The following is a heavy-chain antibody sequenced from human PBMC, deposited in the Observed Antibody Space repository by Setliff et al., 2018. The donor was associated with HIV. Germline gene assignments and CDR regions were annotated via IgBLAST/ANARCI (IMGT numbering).Heavy chain of an antibody. CDR2: IIPIFGTT. CDR3: ARDPSIAVAGAAV. D-gene: IGHD6-19*01. CDR1: GYTFTHYW. J-gene: IGHJ6*02. V-gene: IGHV1-69*01. Sequence: KISCKASGYTFTHYWIGWVRQMPGKGLEWMGGIIPIFGTTNYAQKFQGRVTITADEWTSTAYMELSSLRSEDTAVYYCARDPSIAVAGAAVWGQGTTVTVSS.